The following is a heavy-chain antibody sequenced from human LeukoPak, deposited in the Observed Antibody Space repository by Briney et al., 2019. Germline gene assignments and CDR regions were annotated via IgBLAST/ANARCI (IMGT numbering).Heavy chain of an antibody. J-gene: IGHJ4*02. CDR2: IYYSGST. Sequence: SETLSLTCTVSGGSISSYYWSWIRQPPGKGLEWIGYIYYSGSTNYNPSLKSRVTISVDTSKNQFSLKLSSVTAADTAVYYCARATYVSITIFGVVIDYWGQGTLVTVSS. D-gene: IGHD3-3*01. CDR3: ARATYVSITIFGVVIDY. V-gene: IGHV4-59*08. CDR1: GGSISSYY.